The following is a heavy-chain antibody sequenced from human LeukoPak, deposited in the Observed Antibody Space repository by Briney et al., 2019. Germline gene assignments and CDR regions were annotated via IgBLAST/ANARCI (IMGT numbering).Heavy chain of an antibody. CDR3: AREGIAVGHDY. D-gene: IGHD6-19*01. J-gene: IGHJ4*02. V-gene: IGHV1-2*02. CDR2: INPNSGGT. Sequence: ASVKVSCKASGYTFTGYYMHWVRQAPGQGLEWKGWINPNSGGTNYAQKFQGRVTMTRNTSISTAYMELSSLRSDDTAVYYCAREGIAVGHDYWGQGTLVTVSS. CDR1: GYTFTGYY.